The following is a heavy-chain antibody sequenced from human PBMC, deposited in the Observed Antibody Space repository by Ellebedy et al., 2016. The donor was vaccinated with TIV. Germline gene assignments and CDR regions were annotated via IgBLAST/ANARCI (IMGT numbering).Heavy chain of an antibody. V-gene: IGHV3-7*01. Sequence: GGSLRLSCAVSGFTFSSYWMSWVRQVPGKGLEWVANIKQDGSKKYHVDSVKGRFTISRDNARNSLYLQMNSLRVEDTAVYYCASLAGRQRYNDWGQGTLVTVST. D-gene: IGHD6-6*01. J-gene: IGHJ4*02. CDR1: GFTFSSYW. CDR3: ASLAGRQRYND. CDR2: IKQDGSKK.